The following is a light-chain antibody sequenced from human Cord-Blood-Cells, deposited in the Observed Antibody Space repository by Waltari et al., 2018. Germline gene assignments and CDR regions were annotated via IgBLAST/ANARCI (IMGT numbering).Light chain of an antibody. V-gene: IGLV2-11*01. CDR1: SSAVGGSNF. CDR3: CSYAGSYTV. Sequence: SALPQPRSVSGPPGHSVTISCTGTSSAVGGSNFVSWYQQHPGKAPKLMIYDVSKRPSGVPDRFSGSKSGNTASLTISGLQAEDEADYYCCSYAGSYTVFGGGTKLTVL. CDR2: DVS. J-gene: IGLJ2*01.